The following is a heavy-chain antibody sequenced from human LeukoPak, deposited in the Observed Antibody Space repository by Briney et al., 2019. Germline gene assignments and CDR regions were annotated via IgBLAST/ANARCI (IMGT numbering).Heavy chain of an antibody. V-gene: IGHV3-21*01. D-gene: IGHD5-18*01. CDR1: GFTFSSYS. Sequence: PGGSLRLSCAASGFTFSSYSMNWVRQAPGKGLEWVSSISSSSSYIYYADSVKGRFTISRDNAKNSLYLQMNSLRAEDTAVYYCAKVLHHGYSYGQGWFDPWGQGSLVTVSS. CDR2: ISSSSSYI. J-gene: IGHJ5*02. CDR3: AKVLHHGYSYGQGWFDP.